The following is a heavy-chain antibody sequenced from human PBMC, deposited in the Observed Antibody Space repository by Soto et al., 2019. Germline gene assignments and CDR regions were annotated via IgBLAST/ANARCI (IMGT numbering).Heavy chain of an antibody. Sequence: QVQLLQSGAEVKKPGASVKVSCKASGDTFTANYIHWVRQAPGQGFEWMGWINPKSGGTKYPQKFQGGITMTSDTSPSTVDMTLTRLTTDDTAAYYFSADLAKGGGRAGFDDWGQGTLVTVSS. CDR3: SADLAKGGGRAGFDD. CDR1: GDTFTANY. V-gene: IGHV1-2*02. D-gene: IGHD1-26*01. CDR2: INPKSGGT. J-gene: IGHJ4*02.